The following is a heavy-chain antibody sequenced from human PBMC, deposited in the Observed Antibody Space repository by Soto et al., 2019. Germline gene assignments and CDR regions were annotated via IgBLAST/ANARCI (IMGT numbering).Heavy chain of an antibody. Sequence: HPGGSLRLSCAASGFTFSSYAMSWVRQAPGKGLEWVSTISGSGGSAYYADSVKVRFTISRDNSKSTLYLQMNSLRAEDTAVYYCAKDSNGSYFPFDYWGQGTLVTVSS. CDR1: GFTFSSYA. J-gene: IGHJ4*02. D-gene: IGHD1-26*01. V-gene: IGHV3-23*01. CDR3: AKDSNGSYFPFDY. CDR2: ISGSGGSA.